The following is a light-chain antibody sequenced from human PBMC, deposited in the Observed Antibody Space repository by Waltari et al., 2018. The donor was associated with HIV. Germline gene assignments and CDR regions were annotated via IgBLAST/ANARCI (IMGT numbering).Light chain of an antibody. CDR2: DKN. J-gene: IGLJ3*02. CDR1: SLRNYY. Sequence: SSELTQDPIVSATLGQTVTITCQGDSLRNYYASWHQLKPGQAPILVIYDKNTRPSGIPDRFSGSTSGNTASLTITGSQAEDEADYFCASRDNNGKRVLFGGGTKLTVL. CDR3: ASRDNNGKRVL. V-gene: IGLV3-19*01.